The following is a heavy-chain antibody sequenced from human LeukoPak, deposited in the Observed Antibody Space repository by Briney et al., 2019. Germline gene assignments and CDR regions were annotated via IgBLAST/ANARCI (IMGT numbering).Heavy chain of an antibody. CDR2: IYHSGST. J-gene: IGHJ4*02. D-gene: IGHD6-13*01. CDR3: ARWGVAAAGTGFDY. Sequence: SETLSLTCAVSGGSISGSNWWSWVRQPPGKGLEWIGEIYHSGSTNYNPSLKSRVTISVDKSKNQFSLKLSSVTAADTAAYYCARWGVAAAGTGFDYWGQGTLVTVSS. V-gene: IGHV4-4*02. CDR1: GGSISGSNW.